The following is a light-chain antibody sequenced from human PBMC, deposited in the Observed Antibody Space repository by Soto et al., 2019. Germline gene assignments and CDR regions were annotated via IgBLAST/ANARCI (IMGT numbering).Light chain of an antibody. V-gene: IGKV3-15*01. J-gene: IGKJ1*01. CDR3: QQYNNWPRT. CDR2: GAS. CDR1: QSVSSN. Sequence: EIVMTQSPATLSVSPGERAILSCRASQSVSSNLAWYQQKPGQAPRLPIYGASTRATGIPARFSGSGSGTEFTLTISSLQSEDFAVYYCQQYNNWPRTFGQGTKVEIK.